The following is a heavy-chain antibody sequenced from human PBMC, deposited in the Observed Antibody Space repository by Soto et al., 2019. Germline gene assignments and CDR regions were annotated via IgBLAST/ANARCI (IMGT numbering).Heavy chain of an antibody. CDR3: ARGGYSGGLYYFDD. CDR1: GGSVSSTYYY. D-gene: IGHD2-15*01. Sequence: SETLSLTCFVSGGSVSSTYYYWSWIRQPPGKGLEWIGYIYYSGRTDYKSSLKSRVTISLDPSKNHVSLKFNSVTAADTAVYYCARGGYSGGLYYFDDWGLGTLVTVSS. J-gene: IGHJ4*02. V-gene: IGHV4-61*01. CDR2: IYYSGRT.